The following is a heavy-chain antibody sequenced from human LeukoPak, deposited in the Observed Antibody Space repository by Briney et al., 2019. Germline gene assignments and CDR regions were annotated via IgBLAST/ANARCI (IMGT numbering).Heavy chain of an antibody. V-gene: IGHV4-34*01. CDR3: ARVLSRGYSSSWYSASRGHDAFDI. J-gene: IGHJ3*02. D-gene: IGHD6-13*01. Sequence: SETLYLTCAVYGGSFSGYYWSWIRQPPGKGLEWIGEINHSGSTNYNPSLKSRVTISVDTSKNQFSLKLSSVTAADTAVYYCARVLSRGYSSSWYSASRGHDAFDIWGQGTMVTVSS. CDR2: INHSGST. CDR1: GGSFSGYY.